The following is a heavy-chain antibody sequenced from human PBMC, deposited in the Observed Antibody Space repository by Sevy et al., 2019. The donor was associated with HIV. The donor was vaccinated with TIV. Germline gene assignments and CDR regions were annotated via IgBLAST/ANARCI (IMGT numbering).Heavy chain of an antibody. J-gene: IGHJ3*02. D-gene: IGHD6-13*01. V-gene: IGHV3-23*01. CDR1: GFTFNSFA. Sequence: GGSLRLSCAASGFTFNSFAMSWVRQAPGKGLEWVLSISGDGGSTYHADSVKGRFTISRDNSKNTLYLQMNSLRGEDTDRYYCAKPRGQQLVRLGAFDIWGQGTMVTVSS. CDR2: ISGDGGST. CDR3: AKPRGQQLVRLGAFDI.